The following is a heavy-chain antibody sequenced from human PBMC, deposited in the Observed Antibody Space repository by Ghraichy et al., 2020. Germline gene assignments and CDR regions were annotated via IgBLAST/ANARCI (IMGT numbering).Heavy chain of an antibody. D-gene: IGHD2-15*01. J-gene: IGHJ4*02. Sequence: LEWVSSISSSSYIYYADSVKGRFTISRDNAKNSLYLQMNSLRAEDTAVYYCATDRVVAADDYRGQGTLVT. V-gene: IGHV3-69-1*01. CDR2: ISSSSYI. CDR3: ATDRVVAADDY.